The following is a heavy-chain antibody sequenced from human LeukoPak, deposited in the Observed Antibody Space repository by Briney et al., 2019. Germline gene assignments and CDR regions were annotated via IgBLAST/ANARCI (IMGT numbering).Heavy chain of an antibody. J-gene: IGHJ4*02. CDR1: GGSISSSSYY. Sequence: SETLSLTCTVSGGSISSSSYYWGWIRQPPGKGLEWIGYIYYIGSTNYNPSLKSRVTISVDTSKNQFSLKLNSVTAADTAVYYCARRKYSSSWYFDYWGQGTLVTVSS. CDR3: ARRKYSSSWYFDY. V-gene: IGHV4-61*05. D-gene: IGHD6-13*01. CDR2: IYYIGST.